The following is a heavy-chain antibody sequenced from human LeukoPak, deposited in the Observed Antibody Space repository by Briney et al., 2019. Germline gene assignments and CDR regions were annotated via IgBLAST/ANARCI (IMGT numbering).Heavy chain of an antibody. CDR1: GFTFSNYG. CDR3: AKVQYSDYDMNFDS. V-gene: IGHV3-23*01. J-gene: IGHJ4*02. D-gene: IGHD5-12*01. CDR2: ISAGGAST. Sequence: PGGSLRLSCVASGFTFSNYGMNWVRQATGKGLEWVSAISAGGASTYFADSVKGRFTISRDNSKNSLYLQINSLRADDTAVYYCAKVQYSDYDMNFDSWGQGTLVTVSS.